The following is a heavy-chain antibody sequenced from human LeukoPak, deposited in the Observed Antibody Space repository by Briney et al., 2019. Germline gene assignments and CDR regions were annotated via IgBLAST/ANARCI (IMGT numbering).Heavy chain of an antibody. D-gene: IGHD2-15*01. J-gene: IGHJ4*02. Sequence: SQTLSLTCTVSGGSISNGDYYWSWIRQHPGKGLEWIGYIHYSGSTYYNPSLKSRITISVDTSKKQFSLKLSSVTAADTAVYCCARVGVAAKSSRYFDYWGQGTLVTVSS. CDR1: GGSISNGDYY. CDR3: ARVGVAAKSSRYFDY. CDR2: IHYSGST. V-gene: IGHV4-31*03.